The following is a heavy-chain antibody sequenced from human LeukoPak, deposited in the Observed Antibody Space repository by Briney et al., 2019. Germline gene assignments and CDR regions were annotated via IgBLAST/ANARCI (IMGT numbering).Heavy chain of an antibody. CDR2: IYYSGST. CDR1: GGSISSGDYY. V-gene: IGHV4-30-4*01. Sequence: PSQTLSLTCTVSGGSISSGDYYWSWIRQPPGTGLEWIGYIYYSGSTYYNPSLKSRVTISVDTSKNQFSLKLSSVTAADTAVYYCARGRDYYDSSNFLDYRGQGTLVTVSS. CDR3: ARGRDYYDSSNFLDY. J-gene: IGHJ4*02. D-gene: IGHD3-22*01.